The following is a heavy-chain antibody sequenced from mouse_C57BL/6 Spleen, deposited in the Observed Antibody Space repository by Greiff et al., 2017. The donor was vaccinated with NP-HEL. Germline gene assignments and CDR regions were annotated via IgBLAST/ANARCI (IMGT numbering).Heavy chain of an antibody. Sequence: QVQLQQPGAELVKPGASVKMSCKASGYTFTSYWITWVKQRPGQGLEWIGDIYPGSGSTNYNEKFKSKATLTVDTSSSTAYMQLSSLTSEDSAVYYCARGRYYGNYFDYWGQGTTLTVSS. J-gene: IGHJ2*01. V-gene: IGHV1-55*01. D-gene: IGHD2-1*01. CDR3: ARGRYYGNYFDY. CDR2: IYPGSGST. CDR1: GYTFTSYW.